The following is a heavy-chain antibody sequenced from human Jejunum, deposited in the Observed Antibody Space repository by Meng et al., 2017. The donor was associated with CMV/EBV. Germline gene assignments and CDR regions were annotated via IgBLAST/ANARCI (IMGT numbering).Heavy chain of an antibody. D-gene: IGHD3-16*01. Sequence: CTGSGVSVSSRDSYWSWIRRPPGKEMEWMGYIAYSGSTNYNPSLKSRVTMSLDTSKTQVSLRLNSVTAADTAVYYCAWGPNMFYFDSWAQGTLVTVS. V-gene: IGHV4-61*08. CDR2: IAYSGST. J-gene: IGHJ4*02. CDR3: AWGPNMFYFDS. CDR1: GVSVSSRDSY.